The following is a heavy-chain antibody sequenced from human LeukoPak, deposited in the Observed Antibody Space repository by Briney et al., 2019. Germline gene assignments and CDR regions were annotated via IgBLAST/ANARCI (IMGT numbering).Heavy chain of an antibody. V-gene: IGHV1-69*13. CDR3: ARGYCSSTSCYSRQAYYFDY. CDR2: IIPIFGTA. J-gene: IGHJ4*02. Sequence: ASVKVSCKASGGTFSSYAISWVRQAPGQGLEWMGGIIPIFGTANYAQKFQGRVTITADESTSTASMELSSLRSEDTAVYYCARGYCSSTSCYSRQAYYFDYWGQGTLVTVSS. D-gene: IGHD2-2*02. CDR1: GGTFSSYA.